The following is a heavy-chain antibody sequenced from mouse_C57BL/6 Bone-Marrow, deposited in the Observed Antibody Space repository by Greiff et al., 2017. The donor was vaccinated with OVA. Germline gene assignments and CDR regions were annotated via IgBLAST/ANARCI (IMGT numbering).Heavy chain of an antibody. CDR2: IHPNSGST. D-gene: IGHD1-1*02. CDR1: GYTFTSYW. V-gene: IGHV1-64*01. Sequence: QVHVKQPGAELVKPGASVKLSCKASGYTFTSYWMHWVKQRPGQGLEWIGMIHPNSGSTNYNEKFKSKATLTVDKSSSTAYMQLSSLTSEDTAVYYGARGSYENFDYWGQGTTLTVSA. J-gene: IGHJ2*01. CDR3: ARGSYENFDY.